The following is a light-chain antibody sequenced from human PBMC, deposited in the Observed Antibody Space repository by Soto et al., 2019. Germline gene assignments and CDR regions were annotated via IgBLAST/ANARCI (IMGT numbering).Light chain of an antibody. CDR3: QQYGSSPRT. Sequence: EIVLTQSPATLSVSPWEIATLSCRASQSINQKLGWYQQKPGQAPRLLIYVASYRATGIPARFSGSGSGTDFTLTISRLEPEDFAVYYCQQYGSSPRTFGQGTKVDIK. V-gene: IGKV3-20*01. J-gene: IGKJ1*01. CDR1: QSINQK. CDR2: VAS.